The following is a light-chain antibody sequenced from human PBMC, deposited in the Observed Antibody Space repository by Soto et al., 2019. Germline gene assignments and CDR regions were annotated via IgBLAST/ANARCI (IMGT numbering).Light chain of an antibody. V-gene: IGLV1-40*01. CDR3: QSFDRSLSVV. J-gene: IGLJ2*01. CDR2: ANI. Sequence: QSVLTQPPSVSGAPGQRVTLSCTGSSSNIGAGYDVHWYHQLPGTAPKLLIYANINRPSGVPDRFSGSRSGTSASLAITGLRSEDEAHYYCQSFDRSLSVVFGGGTKLNVL. CDR1: SSNIGAGYD.